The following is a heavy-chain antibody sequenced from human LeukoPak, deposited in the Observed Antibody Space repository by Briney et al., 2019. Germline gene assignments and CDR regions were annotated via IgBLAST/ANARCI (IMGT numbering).Heavy chain of an antibody. J-gene: IGHJ6*02. D-gene: IGHD2-15*01. CDR1: GYTFTSYG. CDR2: ISAYNGNT. CDR3: AREYCSGGSCRHYYYGMDV. V-gene: IGHV1-18*01. Sequence: ASVKVSCKASGYTFTSYGISWVRQAPGQGLEWMGWISAYNGNTNYAQKLQGRVTMTTDTSTSTAYMELRSLRSDDTAVYYCAREYCSGGSCRHYYYGMDVWGQGTTVTVSS.